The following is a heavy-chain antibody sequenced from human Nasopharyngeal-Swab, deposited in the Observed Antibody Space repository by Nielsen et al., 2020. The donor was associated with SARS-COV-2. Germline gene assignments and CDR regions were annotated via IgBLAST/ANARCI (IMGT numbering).Heavy chain of an antibody. Sequence: ASVKVSCKASGYTFTSYGISWVRQAPGQGLEWMGWISTYNGNTNYAQKLQGSVTMTTDTSTSTAYMELRSLRSDDTAVYYCARHYDFWSGYLPYYFDYWGQGTLVTVSS. D-gene: IGHD3-3*01. V-gene: IGHV1-18*01. J-gene: IGHJ4*02. CDR1: GYTFTSYG. CDR2: ISTYNGNT. CDR3: ARHYDFWSGYLPYYFDY.